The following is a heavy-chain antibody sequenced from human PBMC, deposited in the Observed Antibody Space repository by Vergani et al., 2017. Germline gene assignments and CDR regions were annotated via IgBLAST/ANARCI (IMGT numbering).Heavy chain of an antibody. CDR3: ARLGLTASRREAPVFDY. Sequence: VQLVESGGGVVQPGTSLRLSCAASGFTFSNYWMSWVRQAPGKGLEWVANIKEDGSETFYVDSVMGRFTISRDNAKNSLYLQMNSLRAEDTAVYFCARLGLTASRREAPVFDYWGQGLLVSVSS. CDR1: GFTFSNYW. CDR2: IKEDGSET. V-gene: IGHV3-7*01. J-gene: IGHJ4*02. D-gene: IGHD6-13*01.